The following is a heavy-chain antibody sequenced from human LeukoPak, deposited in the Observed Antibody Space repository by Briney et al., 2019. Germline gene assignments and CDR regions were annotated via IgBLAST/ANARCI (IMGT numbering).Heavy chain of an antibody. CDR3: ATRGLSGYYYGMDV. V-gene: IGHV3-66*01. CDR1: GFLVSRNY. Sequence: GGSLRFSGAASGFLVSRNYMSWARLAPGKGLEWVSIITSAGSTHYATSVKGRFTISRDNSKNTVYLQMNSLRAEDTAVYYCATRGLSGYYYGMDVWGQGTTVTVSS. CDR2: ITSAGST. D-gene: IGHD3/OR15-3a*01. J-gene: IGHJ6*02.